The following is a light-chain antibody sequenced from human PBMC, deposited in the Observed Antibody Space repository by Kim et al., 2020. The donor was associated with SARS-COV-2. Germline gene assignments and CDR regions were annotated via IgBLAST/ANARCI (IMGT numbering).Light chain of an antibody. Sequence: SYELTQPPSVSVSPGQTARITCSGDALPKKSAYWYQQKSGQAPVLVIYEDNKRPSAIREKFSGSRSGTMATLTISGAQVEDEGDYYCYSTDSSGDHRVFGGGTKLTVL. V-gene: IGLV3-10*01. CDR3: YSTDSSGDHRV. J-gene: IGLJ2*01. CDR1: ALPKKS. CDR2: EDN.